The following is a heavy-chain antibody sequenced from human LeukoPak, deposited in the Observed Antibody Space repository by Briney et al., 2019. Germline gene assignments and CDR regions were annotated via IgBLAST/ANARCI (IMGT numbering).Heavy chain of an antibody. CDR2: INPNSGGT. D-gene: IGHD6-6*01. J-gene: IGHJ4*02. Sequence: ASVKVSCKASGYTFTGYYMHWVRQAPGQGLEWMGWINPNSGGTSYAQKFQGRVTMTRDTSISTAYMELSRLRSDDTAVYYCARDTLAARPLDYWGQGTLVTVSS. V-gene: IGHV1-2*02. CDR3: ARDTLAARPLDY. CDR1: GYTFTGYY.